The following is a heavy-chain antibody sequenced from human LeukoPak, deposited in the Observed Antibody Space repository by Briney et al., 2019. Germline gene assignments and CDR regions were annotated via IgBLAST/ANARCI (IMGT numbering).Heavy chain of an antibody. D-gene: IGHD3-9*01. CDR3: AKEGPLFYDILTRYYPYSSPNYFDY. CDR1: GITFSTHA. V-gene: IGHV3-23*01. J-gene: IGHJ4*02. CDR2: ISGIVGST. Sequence: GPSLRLSCAASGITFSTHAMSSVRQAPGKGLEWHSVISGIVGSTYYAESMKGRFTLSRDNTKNTLYLQKNILIAEDTGVYYCAKEGPLFYDILTRYYPYSSPNYFDYWGQGTLVTVSS.